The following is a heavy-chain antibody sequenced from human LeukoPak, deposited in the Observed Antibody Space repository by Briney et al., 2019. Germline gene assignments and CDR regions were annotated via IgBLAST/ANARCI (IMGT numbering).Heavy chain of an antibody. CDR3: ARDPGGYCSSTSCYGFDY. V-gene: IGHV3-48*02. J-gene: IGHJ4*02. CDR1: GFTFSSYS. D-gene: IGHD2-2*01. Sequence: PGGSLRLSCAASGFTFSSYSMNWVRQAPGKGLEWVSYISSSSSTIYYADSVKGRFTISRDNAKNSLYLQMNSLRDEDTAVYYCARDPGGYCSSTSCYGFDYWGQGTLVTVSS. CDR2: ISSSSSTI.